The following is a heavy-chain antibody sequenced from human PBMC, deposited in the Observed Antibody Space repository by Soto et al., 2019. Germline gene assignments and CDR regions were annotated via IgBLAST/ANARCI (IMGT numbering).Heavy chain of an antibody. D-gene: IGHD2-15*01. Sequence: PSETLSLTCTVSGGSISSSSYYWGWIRQPPGKGLEWIGSIYYSGSTYYNPSLKSRVTISVDTSKNQFSLKLSSVTAADTAVYYCARQGRRVYCSGGSCYSDYWGQGTLVTVSS. CDR1: GGSISSSSYY. CDR2: IYYSGST. CDR3: ARQGRRVYCSGGSCYSDY. J-gene: IGHJ4*02. V-gene: IGHV4-39*01.